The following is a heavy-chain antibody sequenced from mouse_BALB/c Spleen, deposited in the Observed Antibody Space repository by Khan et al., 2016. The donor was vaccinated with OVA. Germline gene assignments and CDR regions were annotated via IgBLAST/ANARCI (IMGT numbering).Heavy chain of an antibody. V-gene: IGHV1-77*01. Sequence: QVQLKESGTELARPGASVKLSCKASGYIFIDYNINWVKQRTGQGLEWIGEISPGSGNTYYNEKFKGKATLTADKSSSTAYMQLSSLTSEDSAVYLCAREWGYCFPYWGQGTLITVSA. CDR2: ISPGSGNT. CDR1: GYIFIDYN. CDR3: AREWGYCFPY. D-gene: IGHD3-1*01. J-gene: IGHJ3*01.